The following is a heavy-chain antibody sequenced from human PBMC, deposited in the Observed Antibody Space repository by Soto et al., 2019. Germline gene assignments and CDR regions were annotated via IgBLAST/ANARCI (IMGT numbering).Heavy chain of an antibody. CDR1: GYPFIGYH. J-gene: IGHJ5*02. D-gene: IGHD1-26*01. CDR2: INTKNGDT. V-gene: IGHV1-2*04. Sequence: ASVKVSCKASGYPFIGYHMHWVRQAPGHGLEWMGWINTKNGDTNYAQKFQGWVTLTRDTSINTVYMELNKLRPDDTAVYYCARWVGASNWFDPWGQGTLVTVSS. CDR3: ARWVGASNWFDP.